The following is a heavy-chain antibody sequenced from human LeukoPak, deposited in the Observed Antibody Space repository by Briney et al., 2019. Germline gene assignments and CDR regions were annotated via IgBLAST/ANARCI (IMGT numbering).Heavy chain of an antibody. CDR3: AREWELSFDY. Sequence: PGGSLRLSYAPSGFTLSSHSMRCVRQSPGKGLEWVSSISSSGSYIYYSDSVKGRFIISRDNAKNSMFLQMNSLRAEDTAVYYCAREWELSFDYWGQGTLVSVSS. D-gene: IGHD1-26*01. V-gene: IGHV3-21*01. J-gene: IGHJ4*02. CDR1: GFTLSSHS. CDR2: ISSSGSYI.